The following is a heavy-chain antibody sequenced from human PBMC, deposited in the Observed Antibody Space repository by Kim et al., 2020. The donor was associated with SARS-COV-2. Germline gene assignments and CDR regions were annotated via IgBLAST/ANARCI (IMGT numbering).Heavy chain of an antibody. CDR1: GFTFSSYA. CDR3: ARGEKRIAVAGTQNSY. CDR2: ISYDGSNK. Sequence: GGSLRLSCAASGFTFSSYAMHWVRQAPGKGLEWVSVISYDGSNKYYADSVKGRFTISRDNSKNTLYLQMNSLRAEDTAVYYCARGEKRIAVAGTQNSYWG. J-gene: IGHJ4*01. D-gene: IGHD6-19*01. V-gene: IGHV3-30*04.